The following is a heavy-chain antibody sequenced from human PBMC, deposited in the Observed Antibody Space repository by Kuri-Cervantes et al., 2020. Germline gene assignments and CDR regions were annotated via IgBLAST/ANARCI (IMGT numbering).Heavy chain of an antibody. CDR3: ASPLRSHRGPYYYGMDV. V-gene: IGHV4-38-2*02. CDR1: GYSISSGYY. Sequence: SETLSLTCTVSGYSISSGYYWSWIRQPPGKGLEWIGEINHSGSTNYNPSLKSRVTISVDTSKNQFSLKLSSVTAADTAVYYCASPLRSHRGPYYYGMDVLGQGTTVTVSS. D-gene: IGHD3-3*01. J-gene: IGHJ6*02. CDR2: INHSGST.